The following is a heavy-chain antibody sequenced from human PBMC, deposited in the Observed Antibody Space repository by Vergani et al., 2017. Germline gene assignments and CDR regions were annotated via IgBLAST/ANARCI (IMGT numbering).Heavy chain of an antibody. D-gene: IGHD3-10*01. V-gene: IGHV3-23*01. J-gene: IGHJ6*02. CDR3: SRGSGDNPYYYYYDMDV. Sequence: EVQLLESGGGLVQPGGSLRLSCAASGFTFSSYAMSWVRQAPGKGLEWVSAISGSGGSTYYADSVKGRFTISRDNAKNSLYLQMNSLRAEDTAVYYCSRGSGDNPYYYYYDMDVWGQGTTVTVSS. CDR2: ISGSGGST. CDR1: GFTFSSYA.